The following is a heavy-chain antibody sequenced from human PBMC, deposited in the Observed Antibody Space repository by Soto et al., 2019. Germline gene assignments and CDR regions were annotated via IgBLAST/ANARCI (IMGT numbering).Heavy chain of an antibody. CDR3: ASEVQYSGSSVGY. CDR2: INPSGGST. V-gene: IGHV1-46*03. CDR1: GYTFTSYY. D-gene: IGHD1-26*01. Sequence: QVQLVQSGAEVKKPGASVKVSCKASGYTFTSYYMHWVRQAPGQGLEWRGIINPSGGSTSDGQKFQGGATMTRDTSTSTVYMELSSLRSEDTAVYYCASEVQYSGSSVGYWGQGTLVTVSS. J-gene: IGHJ4*02.